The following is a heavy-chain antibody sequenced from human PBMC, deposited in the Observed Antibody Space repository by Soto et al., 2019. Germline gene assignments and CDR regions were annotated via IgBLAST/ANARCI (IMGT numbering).Heavy chain of an antibody. V-gene: IGHV4-39*01. CDR2: IYYSGST. D-gene: IGHD3-10*01. J-gene: IGHJ4*02. CDR3: ASLQRITMVRGVIIDY. CDR1: GGSISSSSYY. Sequence: QSQTLSLTCTVSGGSISSSSYYWGWIRQPPGKGLEWIGSIYYSGSTYYNPSLKSRVTISVDTSKNQFSLKLSSVTAADTAVYYCASLQRITMVRGVIIDYWGQGTLVTVSS.